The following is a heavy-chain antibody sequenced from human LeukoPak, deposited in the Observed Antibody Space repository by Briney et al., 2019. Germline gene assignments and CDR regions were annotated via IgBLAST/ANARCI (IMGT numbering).Heavy chain of an antibody. Sequence: PGGSLRLSCAASGFTFSSYAIHWVRQAPGKGLEWVAVISYDGSNKDYADSVKGRFTISRDNSKSTQYLQMNSLRPEDTAVYYCARDKPRAGTGTMGCFDYWGQGTLVTVSS. CDR1: GFTFSSYA. J-gene: IGHJ4*02. CDR3: ARDKPRAGTGTMGCFDY. V-gene: IGHV3-30-3*01. CDR2: ISYDGSNK. D-gene: IGHD1-1*01.